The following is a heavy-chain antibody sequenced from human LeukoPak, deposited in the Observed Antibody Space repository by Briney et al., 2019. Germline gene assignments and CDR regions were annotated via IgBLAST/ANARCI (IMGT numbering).Heavy chain of an antibody. V-gene: IGHV3-53*01. J-gene: IGHJ4*02. CDR1: GFTVSSNH. Sequence: GGSLRLSCAASGFTVSSNHMSWVRQAPGKGLEWVSVIYSGGSTDYADSVEGRFTISRDNLKNTLYLQMNSLRAEDTAVYYCARGPAGYNWGQGTLVTFSS. D-gene: IGHD1-1*01. CDR2: IYSGGST. CDR3: ARGPAGYN.